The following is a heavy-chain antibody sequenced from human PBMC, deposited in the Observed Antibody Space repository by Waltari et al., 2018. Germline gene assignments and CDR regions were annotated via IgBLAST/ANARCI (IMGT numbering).Heavy chain of an antibody. CDR2: IKQDGSTK. D-gene: IGHD5-12*01. J-gene: IGHJ4*02. CDR1: GFTFSSYW. Sequence: EVHLVESGGGLVQPGGSLRLSCAASGFTFSSYWMHWVRQAPGKGLVWVANIKQDGSTKYYVDSVKGRFTISRDNAKNSLYLQMNSLRAEDTAVYYCGRDRGWRQHDYWGQGTLVTVSS. CDR3: GRDRGWRQHDY. V-gene: IGHV3-7*01.